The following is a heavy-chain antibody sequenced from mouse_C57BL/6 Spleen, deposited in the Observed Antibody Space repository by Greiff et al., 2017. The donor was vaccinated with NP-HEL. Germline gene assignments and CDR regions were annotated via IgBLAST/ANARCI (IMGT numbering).Heavy chain of an antibody. CDR2: INPYNGGT. CDR3: ARYSSGNYAMDY. CDR1: GYTFTDYY. Sequence: EVQLQQSGPVLVKPGASVKMSCKASGYTFTDYYMNWVKQSHGKSLEWIGVINPYNGGTSYNQKFKGKATLTVDKSSSTAYMELNSLTSEDSAVYYCARYSSGNYAMDYWGQGTSVTVSS. J-gene: IGHJ4*01. V-gene: IGHV1-19*01. D-gene: IGHD3-2*02.